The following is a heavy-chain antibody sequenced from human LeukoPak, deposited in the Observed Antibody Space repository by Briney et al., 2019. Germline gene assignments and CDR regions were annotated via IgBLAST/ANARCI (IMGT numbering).Heavy chain of an antibody. CDR2: FSANNGHT. D-gene: IGHD3-22*01. Sequence: GASVRVSCTASGYILTSYGLSWVRQAPGQGLEWMGWFSANNGHTHYAQKFQGRLTITRDMSTRTVDMELRSLRSDDTAVYYCARGMRHYRYYESDEYYFNFEYGGQGTLVTVSS. J-gene: IGHJ4*02. CDR3: ARGMRHYRYYESDEYYFNFEY. V-gene: IGHV1-18*01. CDR1: GYILTSYG.